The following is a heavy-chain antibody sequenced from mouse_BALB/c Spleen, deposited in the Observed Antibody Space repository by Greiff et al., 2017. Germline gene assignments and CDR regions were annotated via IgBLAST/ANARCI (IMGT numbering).Heavy chain of an antibody. V-gene: IGHV1-15*01. CDR3: TRGAY. CDR1: GYTFTDYE. CDR2: IDPETGGT. J-gene: IGHJ3*01. Sequence: VKLVESGAELVRPGASVTLSCKASGYTFTDYEMHWVKQTPVHGLEWIGAIDPETGGTAYNQKFKGKATLTADKSSSTAYMELRSLTSEDSAVYYCTRGAYWGQGTLVTVSA.